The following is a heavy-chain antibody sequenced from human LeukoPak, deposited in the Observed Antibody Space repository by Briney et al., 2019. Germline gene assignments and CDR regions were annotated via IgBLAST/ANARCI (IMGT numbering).Heavy chain of an antibody. CDR3: ARNPTGDYDY. CDR1: GFNFSSYG. Sequence: GKSLRLSCAASGFNFSSYGMHWVRQAPGKGLEWVAVTWYDGSNKYYADSVRGRFTISRDNSKNTLYLQMDSLRVEDTAVYYCARNPTGDYDYWGQGALVTVSS. D-gene: IGHD2-8*02. J-gene: IGHJ4*02. V-gene: IGHV3-33*01. CDR2: TWYDGSNK.